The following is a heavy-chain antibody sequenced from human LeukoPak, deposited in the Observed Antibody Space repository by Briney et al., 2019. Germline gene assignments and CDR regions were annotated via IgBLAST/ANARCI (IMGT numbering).Heavy chain of an antibody. CDR3: ARGRSGWHAYYYYYGMDV. CDR1: GGSFSGYY. V-gene: IGHV4-34*01. D-gene: IGHD6-19*01. J-gene: IGHJ6*02. Sequence: SETLSLTCAVYGGSFSGYYWSWIRQPPGKGLEWIGEINHSGSTNYNPSLKSRVTISVDTSKNQFSLKLSSVTAAGTAVYYCARGRSGWHAYYYYYGMDVWGQGTTVTVSS. CDR2: INHSGST.